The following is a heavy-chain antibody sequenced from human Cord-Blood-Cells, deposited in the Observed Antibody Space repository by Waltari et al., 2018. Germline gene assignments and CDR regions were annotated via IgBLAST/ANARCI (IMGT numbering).Heavy chain of an antibody. D-gene: IGHD3-10*01. J-gene: IGHJ3*02. V-gene: IGHV4-59*11. Sequence: QVQLQESGPGLVKPSETLSLTCTVSGGSISSHYWSWIRQPPGKGLEWIGYIYSSGGHNYNPSLRSRVTISVDTSKNQFSLKLSSVTAADTAVYYCARARLGAADAFDIWGQGTMVTVSS. CDR3: ARARLGAADAFDI. CDR1: GGSISSHY. CDR2: IYSSGGH.